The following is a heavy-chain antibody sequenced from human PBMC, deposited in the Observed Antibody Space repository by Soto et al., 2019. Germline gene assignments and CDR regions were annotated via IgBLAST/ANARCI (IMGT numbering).Heavy chain of an antibody. CDR1: GASIRSTDYY. Sequence: TLSLTCTVSGASIRSTDYYWSWILQAPGKGLEWIGYVYYTGSTYYNPSLMSRLTISVDTSKNQFSLKLTSVTAAETAVYYCVRTAREGAVAPHWFDRWGQGTQVTVSS. CDR3: VRTAREGAVAPHWFDR. CDR2: VYYTGST. V-gene: IGHV4-30-4*01. D-gene: IGHD2-21*02. J-gene: IGHJ5*02.